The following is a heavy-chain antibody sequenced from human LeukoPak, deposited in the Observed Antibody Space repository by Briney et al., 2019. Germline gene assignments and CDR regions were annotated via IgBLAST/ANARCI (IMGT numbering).Heavy chain of an antibody. CDR3: ARVGPYCSSTSCYRYYYYYYTDV. CDR2: ISSSGSTI. J-gene: IGHJ6*03. CDR1: GFTSSDYY. Sequence: PGGSLRLSCAASGFTSSDYYMSWIRQAPGKGLEWVSCISSSGSTIYYADSVKGRFTISRDNAKNSLYLQMNSLRAEDTAVYYCARVGPYCSSTSCYRYYYYYYTDVWGKGTTVTVSS. D-gene: IGHD2-2*02. V-gene: IGHV3-11*01.